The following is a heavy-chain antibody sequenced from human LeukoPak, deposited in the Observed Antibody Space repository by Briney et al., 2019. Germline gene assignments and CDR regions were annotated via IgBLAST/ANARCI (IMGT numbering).Heavy chain of an antibody. D-gene: IGHD2-15*01. J-gene: IGHJ4*02. Sequence: ASVKVSCKASGYTFTSYDINWVRQATGQGLEWMGWMNPNSGNTGYAQKFQGRVTMTRNTSISTAYMELSSLRSEDTAVYYCARGRNIVVVVAAPPLGYWGQGTLVTVSS. CDR1: GYTFTSYD. CDR2: MNPNSGNT. CDR3: ARGRNIVVVVAAPPLGY. V-gene: IGHV1-8*01.